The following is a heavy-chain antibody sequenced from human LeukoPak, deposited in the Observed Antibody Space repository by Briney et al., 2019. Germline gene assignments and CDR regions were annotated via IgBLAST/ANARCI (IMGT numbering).Heavy chain of an antibody. CDR1: GFTFSTYG. CDR3: ARVKTSGWLDAFDI. CDR2: IWYDGSHK. V-gene: IGHV3-33*01. J-gene: IGHJ3*02. Sequence: GRSLRLSCAASGFTFSTYGMHWVRQAPGKGLEWVALIWYDGSHKYYADSVKGRFTISRDNSKNTLYLQMNSLRAEDTAVYYCARVKTSGWLDAFDIWGQGTMVTVSS. D-gene: IGHD6-19*01.